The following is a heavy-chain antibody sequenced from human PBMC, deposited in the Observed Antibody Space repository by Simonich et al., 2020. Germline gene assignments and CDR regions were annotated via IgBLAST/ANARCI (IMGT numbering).Heavy chain of an antibody. V-gene: IGHV1-2*02. CDR1: RYTFTGYY. Sequence: QVQLVQSGAEVKKPGASVKVSCKASRYTFTGYYMHWVRQAPGQGLEWMGWINPNSGGTNYAPKFQGSVPMNRDTSISTAYMELSRLGSDDTAVYYCASSKLATIDYWGQGTLVTVSS. CDR3: ASSKLATIDY. J-gene: IGHJ4*02. CDR2: INPNSGGT. D-gene: IGHD5-12*01.